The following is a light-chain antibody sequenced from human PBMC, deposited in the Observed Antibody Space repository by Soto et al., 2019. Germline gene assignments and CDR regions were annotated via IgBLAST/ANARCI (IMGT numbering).Light chain of an antibody. CDR1: QSVSSY. V-gene: IGKV3-11*01. Sequence: EIVLTQSPATLSLSPGERATLSCRASQSVSSYLAWYQQKPGQAPRLLIYDASNRATGIPARFSGSGSGTDFTLPISSLEPEDFAVYYCQQRSNWSTFGGGTKVEIK. J-gene: IGKJ4*01. CDR3: QQRSNWST. CDR2: DAS.